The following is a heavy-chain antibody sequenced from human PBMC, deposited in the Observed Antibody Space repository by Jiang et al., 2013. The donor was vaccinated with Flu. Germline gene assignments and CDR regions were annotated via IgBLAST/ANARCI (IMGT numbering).Heavy chain of an antibody. CDR1: GYTFTSYA. D-gene: IGHD1-7*01. J-gene: IGHJ3*02. Sequence: QSGSELKKPGASVKVSCKASGYTFTSYAMNWVRQAPGQGLEWMGWINTNTGNPTYAQGFTGRFVFSLDTSVSTAYLQICSLKAEDTAVYYCARDLPYNWNYFRTEPKDDAFDIWGQGTMVTVSS. CDR3: ARDLPYNWNYFRTEPKDDAFDI. CDR2: INTNTGNP. V-gene: IGHV7-4-1*01.